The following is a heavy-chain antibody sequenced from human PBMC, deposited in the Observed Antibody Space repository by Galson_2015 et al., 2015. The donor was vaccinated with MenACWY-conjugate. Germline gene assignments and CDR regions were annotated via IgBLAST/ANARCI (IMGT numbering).Heavy chain of an antibody. CDR2: IYYTGNT. D-gene: IGHD3-10*01. V-gene: IGHV4-28*03. Sequence: ETLSLTCAVSGYSISSSNWWGWIRQPPGKGLEWIGSIYYTGNTYYNPSLKSRVTISVDKSKNQFSLKLSSVTAADTAVYYCARVLDSFGELLFDYWGQGTLVTVSS. J-gene: IGHJ4*02. CDR3: ARVLDSFGELLFDY. CDR1: GYSISSSNW.